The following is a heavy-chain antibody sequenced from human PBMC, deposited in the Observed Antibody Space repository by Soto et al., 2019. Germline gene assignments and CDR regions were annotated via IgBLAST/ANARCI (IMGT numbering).Heavy chain of an antibody. CDR3: ARLEGIGARPED. D-gene: IGHD6-6*01. Sequence: QVRLVQSGAEVKKPGASVKVSCKATGYTFTSYYIHWVRQAPGQGLEWMGLIKPSGGNTDYAQKFQGRVTMTRDTSTSTVYMEVSSLRSEDTAVYYCARLEGIGARPEDWAQGTRVTVSS. CDR2: IKPSGGNT. J-gene: IGHJ4*02. V-gene: IGHV1-46*01. CDR1: GYTFTSYY.